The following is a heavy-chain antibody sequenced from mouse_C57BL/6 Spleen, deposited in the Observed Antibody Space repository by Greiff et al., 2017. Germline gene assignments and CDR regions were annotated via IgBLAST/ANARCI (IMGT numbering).Heavy chain of an antibody. J-gene: IGHJ1*03. V-gene: IGHV5-4*01. CDR2: ISDGGSYT. Sequence: EVMVVESGGGLVKPGGSLKLSCAASGFTFSSYAMSWVRQTPEKRLEWVATISDGGSYTYYPDNVKGRFTISRDNAKNNLYLQMSHLKSEDTAMYYCAREETHWYFDVWGTGTTVTVSS. CDR3: AREETHWYFDV. CDR1: GFTFSSYA.